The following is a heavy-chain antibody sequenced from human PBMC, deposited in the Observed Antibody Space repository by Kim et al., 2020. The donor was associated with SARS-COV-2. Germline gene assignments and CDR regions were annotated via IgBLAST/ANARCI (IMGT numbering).Heavy chain of an antibody. CDR1: GFTFSSNA. CDR2: IRDSGTVT. Sequence: GGSLRLSCAASGFTFSSNAMTWVRQAPGKGLEWGSSIRDSGTVTYYGDSVKGRFTISRDNSKNTVYLQMDSLRADDTAVYYCAKDRLYWYFDLWGRGTLVTVSS. CDR3: AKDRLYWYFDL. V-gene: IGHV3-23*01. J-gene: IGHJ2*01.